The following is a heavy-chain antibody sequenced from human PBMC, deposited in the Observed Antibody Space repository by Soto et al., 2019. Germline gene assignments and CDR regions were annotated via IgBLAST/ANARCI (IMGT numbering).Heavy chain of an antibody. D-gene: IGHD5-12*01. CDR3: ARVDSGYLSDPSYYYGMDV. Sequence: VGSLRLSCAASGFTVSSNYMSWVRQAPGKGLEWVSVIYSGGSTYYADSVKGRFTISRDNSKNTLYLQMNSLRAEDTAVYYCARVDSGYLSDPSYYYGMDVWGQGTTVTVSS. V-gene: IGHV3-53*01. J-gene: IGHJ6*02. CDR1: GFTVSSNY. CDR2: IYSGGST.